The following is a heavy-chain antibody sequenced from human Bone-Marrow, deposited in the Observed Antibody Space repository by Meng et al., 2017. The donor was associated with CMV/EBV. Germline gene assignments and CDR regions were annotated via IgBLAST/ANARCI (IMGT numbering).Heavy chain of an antibody. Sequence: GESLKISCAASGFTFSSYAMHWVRQAPGKGLEYVSAISSNGGSTYYADSVKGRFTISRDDSKNTLYLEMNSLKSEDTAVYYCTTEGSIYGYHSLDTWGQGTMVTVSS. CDR3: TTEGSIYGYHSLDT. V-gene: IGHV3-64*02. CDR2: ISSNGGST. CDR1: GFTFSSYA. J-gene: IGHJ3*02. D-gene: IGHD3-3*01.